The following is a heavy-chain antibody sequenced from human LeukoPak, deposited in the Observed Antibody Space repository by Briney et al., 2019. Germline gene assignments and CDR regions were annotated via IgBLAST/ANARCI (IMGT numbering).Heavy chain of an antibody. CDR1: GGSISSYY. Sequence: SETLSLTCTVSGGSISSYYWSWIRQPAGKGLEWIGRIYTSGSTNYNPSLKSRVTISVDTSKNQFSLKLSSVTAADTAVYYCARETILTTVTTAVGYFDYWGQGTLVTVSS. V-gene: IGHV4-4*07. CDR2: IYTSGST. CDR3: ARETILTTVTTAVGYFDY. D-gene: IGHD4-17*01. J-gene: IGHJ4*02.